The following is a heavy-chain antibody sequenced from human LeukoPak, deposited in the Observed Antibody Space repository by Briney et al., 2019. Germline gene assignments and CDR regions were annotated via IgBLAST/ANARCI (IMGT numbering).Heavy chain of an antibody. D-gene: IGHD5-18*01. Sequence: GGSLRLSCAASGFTFSSYGMHWVRQAPGKGLEWVAVIWYDGSNKYYADSVKGRFTISRDNSKNTLYLQMNSLRAEDTAVYYCARDLGYCYGNKNEFDYWGQGTLVTVSS. V-gene: IGHV3-33*01. CDR3: ARDLGYCYGNKNEFDY. CDR1: GFTFSSYG. CDR2: IWYDGSNK. J-gene: IGHJ4*02.